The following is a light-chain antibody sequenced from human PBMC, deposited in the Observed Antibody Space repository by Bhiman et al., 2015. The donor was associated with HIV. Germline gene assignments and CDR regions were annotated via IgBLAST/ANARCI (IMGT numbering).Light chain of an antibody. CDR2: EVN. CDR1: SRDVGSYNY. J-gene: IGLJ1*01. Sequence: QSVLTQPPSASGTPGQTVTISCTGTSRDVGSYNYVSWYQQHPGKAPKLIIYEVNKRPSGVPDRFSGSKSANTASLTVSGLQAEDEADYYCSSNAGSNGDVFGTGTKVTVL. CDR3: SSNAGSNGDV. V-gene: IGLV2-8*01.